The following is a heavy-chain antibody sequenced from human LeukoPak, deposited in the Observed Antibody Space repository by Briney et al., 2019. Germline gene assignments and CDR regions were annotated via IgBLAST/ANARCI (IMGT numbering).Heavy chain of an antibody. J-gene: IGHJ4*02. CDR2: MYNSGST. V-gene: IGHV4-59*01. CDR3: ARGIESYGDYGY. D-gene: IGHD4-17*01. Sequence: SETLSLTCTVSGGAISGSYWSCIRKPPGTGPHSLAYMYNSGSTNYNPSLKSRVTISIDTSKNQFSLKLSSLTAADTAIYYCARGIESYGDYGYWGQGILVTVAS. CDR1: GGAISGSY.